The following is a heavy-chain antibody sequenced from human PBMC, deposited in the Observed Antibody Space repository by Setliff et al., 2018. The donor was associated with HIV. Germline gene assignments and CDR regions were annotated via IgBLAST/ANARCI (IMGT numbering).Heavy chain of an antibody. Sequence: GGSLRLSCAASRFDFNNYWMCWVRQAPGKGLEWVANIGQDGSEKNYVDSVKGRFTISRDNAKNSMDLQMSSLRAEDTALYYCATGGMAAAGPGGGHGLDVWGQGTMVTVSS. J-gene: IGHJ6*02. V-gene: IGHV3-7*03. CDR2: IGQDGSEK. D-gene: IGHD6-13*01. CDR1: RFDFNNYW. CDR3: ATGGMAAAGPGGGHGLDV.